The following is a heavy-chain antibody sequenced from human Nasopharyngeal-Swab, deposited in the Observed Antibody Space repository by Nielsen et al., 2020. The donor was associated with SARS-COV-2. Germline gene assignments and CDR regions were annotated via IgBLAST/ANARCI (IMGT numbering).Heavy chain of an antibody. J-gene: IGHJ4*01. CDR3: AKGTYNNGSLFDY. Sequence: GGSLRLSCAASGFTFSNSAMSWVRQAPGKGLEWVSTSSVSGGSTYHADSVKGRFTIPRDNSKNTLYLQMNSLRAEDTAVYYCAKGTYNNGSLFDYWGQGTLVTVSS. CDR1: GFTFSNSA. V-gene: IGHV3-23*01. CDR2: SSVSGGST. D-gene: IGHD5-18*01.